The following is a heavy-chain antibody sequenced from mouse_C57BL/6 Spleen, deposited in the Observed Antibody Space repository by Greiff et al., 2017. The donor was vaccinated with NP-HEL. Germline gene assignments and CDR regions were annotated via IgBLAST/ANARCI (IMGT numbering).Heavy chain of an antibody. CDR3: ASHYYGSSAYFDY. J-gene: IGHJ2*01. D-gene: IGHD1-1*01. V-gene: IGHV1-69*01. CDR1: GYTFTSYW. Sequence: QVQLKQPGAELVMPGASVKLSCKASGYTFTSYWMHWVKQRPGQGLEWIGEIDPSDSYTNYNQKFKGKSTLTVDKSSSTAYMQLSSLTSEDSAVYYCASHYYGSSAYFDYWGQGTTLTVSS. CDR2: IDPSDSYT.